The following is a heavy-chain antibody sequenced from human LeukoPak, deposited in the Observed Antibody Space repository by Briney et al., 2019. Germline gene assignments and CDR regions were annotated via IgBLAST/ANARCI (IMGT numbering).Heavy chain of an antibody. Sequence: AASVKVSCKASGYTFTGYYMHWVRQAPGQGLEWMGWINPNSGGTNYAQKFQGRVTITMDTSISTAYMELSRLRSDDTAVYYCARVFSKGTVWGSYRYLDYWGQGTLVTVSS. V-gene: IGHV1-2*02. CDR1: GYTFTGYY. CDR3: ARVFSKGTVWGSYRYLDY. CDR2: INPNSGGT. J-gene: IGHJ4*02. D-gene: IGHD3-16*02.